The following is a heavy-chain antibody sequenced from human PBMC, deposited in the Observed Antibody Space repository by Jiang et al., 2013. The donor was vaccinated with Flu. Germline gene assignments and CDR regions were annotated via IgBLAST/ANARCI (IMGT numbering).Heavy chain of an antibody. D-gene: IGHD3-10*01. Sequence: STYYADSVKGRFTISRDNSKNTLYLQMISLRAEDTAVYYCAKNRHQGFPWPYFDYWGQGTLVTVSS. V-gene: IGHV3-23*01. J-gene: IGHJ4*02. CDR2: ST. CDR3: AKNRHQGFPWPYFDY.